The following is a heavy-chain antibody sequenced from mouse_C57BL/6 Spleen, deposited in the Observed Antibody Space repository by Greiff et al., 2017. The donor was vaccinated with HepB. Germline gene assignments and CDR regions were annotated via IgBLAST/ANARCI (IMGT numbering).Heavy chain of an antibody. D-gene: IGHD1-1*01. CDR2: IYPGDGDT. V-gene: IGHV1-82*01. CDR1: GYAFSSSW. CDR3: ARNYYYGSSYDYFDY. J-gene: IGHJ2*01. Sequence: VQLQQSGPELVKPGASVKISCKASGYAFSSSWMNWVKQRPGKGLEWIGRIYPGDGDTNYNGKFKGKATLTADKSSSTAYMQLSSLTSEDSAVYFCARNYYYGSSYDYFDYWGQGTTLTVSS.